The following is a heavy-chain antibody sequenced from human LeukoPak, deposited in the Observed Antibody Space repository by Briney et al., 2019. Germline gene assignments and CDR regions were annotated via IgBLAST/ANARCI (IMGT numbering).Heavy chain of an antibody. CDR3: ASKGLLRGSSGYDHFDF. J-gene: IGHJ4*02. Sequence: GASVKVSCKASGGTFSTYCISWVRQAPGQGLEWMGGLIPILGTPNYAQTFQGRVTITADTSKSTAYMELSSLRSADTAVYYCASKGLLRGSSGYDHFDFWGQGTLVTVSS. V-gene: IGHV1-69*10. CDR2: LIPILGTP. D-gene: IGHD5-12*01. CDR1: GGTFSTYC.